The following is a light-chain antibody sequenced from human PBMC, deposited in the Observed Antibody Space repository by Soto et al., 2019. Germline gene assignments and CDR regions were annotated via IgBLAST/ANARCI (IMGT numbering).Light chain of an antibody. V-gene: IGLV1-40*01. CDR1: SSNIGANYD. Sequence: QSALSQPPSMSGAPGQRITLSCTGSSSNIGANYDVHWYRQVPGTAPKLLMSGDNNRPSGVADRFSGSKSGTSASLAITRLQAEDEADYYCQSYDSSLNRVFGTGTKVTVL. CDR2: GDN. J-gene: IGLJ1*01. CDR3: QSYDSSLNRV.